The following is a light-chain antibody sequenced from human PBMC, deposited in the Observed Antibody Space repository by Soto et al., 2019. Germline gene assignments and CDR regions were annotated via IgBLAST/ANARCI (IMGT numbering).Light chain of an antibody. CDR2: GAS. J-gene: IGKJ2*01. V-gene: IGKV3-20*01. CDR3: QQYGSSSYT. Sequence: EIVLTQSPGTLSLSPGERATLSCRASQSVSSSYLAWYQQNSGQAPRLLIYGASSRATGIPDRFSGSGSGTDFTLTISRLEPEDFAMYYCQQYGSSSYTFVQGTRLAIK. CDR1: QSVSSSY.